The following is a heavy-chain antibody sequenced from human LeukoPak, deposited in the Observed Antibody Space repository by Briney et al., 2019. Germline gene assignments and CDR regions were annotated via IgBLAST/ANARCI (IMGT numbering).Heavy chain of an antibody. J-gene: IGHJ4*02. V-gene: IGHV3-23*01. CDR2: ISGSGGST. D-gene: IGHD3-22*01. Sequence: GGSLRLSCAASGFTFSGYGMSWVRQAPGKGLEWVSAISGSGGSTHYADSVKGRFTISRDNAKNSLYLQMNSLRAEDTAIYYCARDYYYDSSGYYDYWGQGTLVTVSS. CDR3: ARDYYYDSSGYYDY. CDR1: GFTFSGYG.